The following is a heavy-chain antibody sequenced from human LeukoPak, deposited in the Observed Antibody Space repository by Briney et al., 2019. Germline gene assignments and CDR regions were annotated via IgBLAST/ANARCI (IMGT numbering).Heavy chain of an antibody. V-gene: IGHV4-61*01. J-gene: IGHJ6*02. D-gene: IGHD6-13*01. CDR2: IYYSGST. Sequence: NPSETLSLTCTVSGGSVSSGSYYWSWIRQPPGKGLEWIGYIYYSGSTNYNPSLKSRVTISVDTSKNQFSLKLSSVTAADTAVYYCARDNLRAAGTFLRVDVWGQGTTVTVSS. CDR3: ARDNLRAAGTFLRVDV. CDR1: GGSVSSGSYY.